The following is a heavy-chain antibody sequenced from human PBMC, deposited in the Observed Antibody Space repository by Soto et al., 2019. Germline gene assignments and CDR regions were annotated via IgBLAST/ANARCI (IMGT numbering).Heavy chain of an antibody. CDR2: IYYSGST. CDR1: GGSMSSSSYY. CDR3: ARWAAAGTGWFDP. J-gene: IGHJ5*02. V-gene: IGHV4-39*01. D-gene: IGHD6-13*01. Sequence: QLQLQESGPGLVKPSETLSLTCTVSGGSMSSSSYYWGWIRQPPGKGLEWSGSIYYSGSTYYNPSLRSRVTVSVDTSKNQFPLKLSSVTAADTAVYYCARWAAAGTGWFDPWGQGTLVTVSS.